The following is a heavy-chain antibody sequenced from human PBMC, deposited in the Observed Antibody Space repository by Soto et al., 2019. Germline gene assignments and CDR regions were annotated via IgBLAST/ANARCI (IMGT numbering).Heavy chain of an antibody. Sequence: ASVTVSCKAPRDTFTSYYINWVRQAPGQGLEWMGVINPHGGSTAYAQKFKGRVTLTRDTSASTVYMEVSSLTSEDTAMYYCARSSGGNFGIIIAGTNWFAPWGQGTLGTVSS. J-gene: IGHJ5*02. D-gene: IGHD3-16*01. CDR2: INPHGGST. CDR3: ARSSGGNFGIIIAGTNWFAP. CDR1: RDTFTSYY. V-gene: IGHV1-46*01.